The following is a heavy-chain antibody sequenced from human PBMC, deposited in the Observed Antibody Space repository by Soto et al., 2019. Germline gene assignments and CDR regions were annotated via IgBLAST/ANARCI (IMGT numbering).Heavy chain of an antibody. CDR1: GGSISSSSYY. CDR3: ARRGRVDTAMVDY. CDR2: IYYSGST. V-gene: IGHV4-39*01. Sequence: QLQLQESGPGLVKPSETLSLTCTVSGGSISSSSYYWGWIRQPPGKGLEWIGSIYYSGSTYYNPSLKSRVTISVDTSKNQFSLELSSVTAADTAVYYCARRGRVDTAMVDYWGQGTLVTVSS. D-gene: IGHD5-18*01. J-gene: IGHJ4*02.